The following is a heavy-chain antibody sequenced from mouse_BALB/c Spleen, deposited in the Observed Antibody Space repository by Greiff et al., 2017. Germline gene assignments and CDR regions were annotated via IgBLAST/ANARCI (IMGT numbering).Heavy chain of an antibody. D-gene: IGHD2-4*01. CDR3: ARGGLITTEAMDY. J-gene: IGHJ4*01. CDR1: GFNIKDTY. Sequence: DVKLQESGAELVKPGASVKLSCTASGFNIKDTYMHWVKQRPEQGLEWIGRIDPANGNTKYDPKFQGKATITADTSSNTAYLQLSSLTSEDTAVYYCARGGLITTEAMDYWGQGTSVTVSS. V-gene: IGHV14-3*02. CDR2: IDPANGNT.